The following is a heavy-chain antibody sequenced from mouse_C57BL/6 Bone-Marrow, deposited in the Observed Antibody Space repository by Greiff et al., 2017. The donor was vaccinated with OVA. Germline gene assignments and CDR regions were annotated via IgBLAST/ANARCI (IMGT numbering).Heavy chain of an antibody. CDR2: IDPETGGT. CDR1: GYPFTDYE. J-gene: IGHJ3*01. D-gene: IGHD4-1*01. Sequence: QVQLQQSGAELVRPGASVTLSCKASGYPFTDYEMHWVQQTPVHGLAWIGAIDPETGGTAYNQKLKGKAILTADKSSSTSYMALRSLISEDSAVDCCTRGVNWSWFAYWGQGTLVTVSA. CDR3: TRGVNWSWFAY. V-gene: IGHV1-15*01.